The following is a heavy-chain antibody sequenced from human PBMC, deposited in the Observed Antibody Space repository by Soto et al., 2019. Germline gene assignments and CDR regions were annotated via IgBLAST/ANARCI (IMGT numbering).Heavy chain of an antibody. V-gene: IGHV3-48*03. CDR3: ARAGAIEEIYYFDY. CDR1: GFTFSSYE. CDR2: ISSSGSTI. Sequence: PGGSLRLSCAASGFTFSSYEMNWVRQAPGKGLEWVSYISSSGSTIYYADSVKGRFTISRDNAKNSLYLQMNSLRAEDTAVYYCARAGAIEEIYYFDYWGQGTLVTVSS. J-gene: IGHJ4*02. D-gene: IGHD1-26*01.